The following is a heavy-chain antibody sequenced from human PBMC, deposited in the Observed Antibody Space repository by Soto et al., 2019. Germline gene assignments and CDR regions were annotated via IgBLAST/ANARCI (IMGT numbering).Heavy chain of an antibody. CDR2: ISYDGSNK. CDR1: GFTFSSYA. Sequence: PGGSLRLSCAASGFTFSSYAMYWVRQAPGKGLEWVAVISYDGSNKYYADSVKGRFTISRDNSKNTLYLQMNSLRAEDTAVYYCARVDTAIAAGGMDVWGRGTTVTVSS. D-gene: IGHD5-18*01. J-gene: IGHJ6*02. V-gene: IGHV3-30-3*01. CDR3: ARVDTAIAAGGMDV.